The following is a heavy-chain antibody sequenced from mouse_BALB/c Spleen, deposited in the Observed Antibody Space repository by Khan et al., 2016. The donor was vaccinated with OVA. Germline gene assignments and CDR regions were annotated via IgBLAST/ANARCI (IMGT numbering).Heavy chain of an antibody. Sequence: HVQLQLSGAELMKPGASVKISCKASGYTFSSYWIEWVKQRPGHGLEWIGEILPGSGNNNFNEKFRGKATFAADKSSNTAYMQRSSLKAEDSAGYYCARGNYYGSTSWFGYWGQGTLVTV. V-gene: IGHV1-9*01. CDR1: GYTFSSYW. CDR3: ARGNYYGSTSWFGY. CDR2: ILPGSGNN. J-gene: IGHJ3*01. D-gene: IGHD1-1*01.